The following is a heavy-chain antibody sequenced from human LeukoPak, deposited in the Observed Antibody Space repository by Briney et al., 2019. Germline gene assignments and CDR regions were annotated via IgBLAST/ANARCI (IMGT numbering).Heavy chain of an antibody. D-gene: IGHD2-2*01. Sequence: ASVKVSCKASGYTFTSYYMHWVRQAPGQGLEWMGIINPSGGSTSYAQKFQGRVTITRDMSTSTVYMELSSLRSEDTAVYYCARDRCSSTSCYRFDPWGQGTLVTVSS. CDR3: ARDRCSSTSCYRFDP. V-gene: IGHV1-46*01. CDR1: GYTFTSYY. J-gene: IGHJ5*02. CDR2: INPSGGST.